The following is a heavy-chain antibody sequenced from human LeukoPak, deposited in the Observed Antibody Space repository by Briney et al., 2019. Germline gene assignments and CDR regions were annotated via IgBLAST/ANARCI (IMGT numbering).Heavy chain of an antibody. CDR2: ISGSGGST. D-gene: IGHD3-3*01. V-gene: IGHV3-23*01. Sequence: GGSLRLSCTASGFTFSSYTMSWVRPAPGKGLEWVSSISGSGGSTYYADSVKGRFTISRDNSKNTLYLQMNSLRAEDTAVYYCAKAENYDFWSGYYAFDIWGQGTMVTVSS. J-gene: IGHJ3*02. CDR3: AKAENYDFWSGYYAFDI. CDR1: GFTFSSYT.